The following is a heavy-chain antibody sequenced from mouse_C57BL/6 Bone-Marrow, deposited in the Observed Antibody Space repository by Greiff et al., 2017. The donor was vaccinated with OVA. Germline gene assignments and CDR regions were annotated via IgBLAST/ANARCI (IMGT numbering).Heavy chain of an antibody. V-gene: IGHV1-15*01. CDR2: IDPETGGT. CDR1: GYTFTDYE. D-gene: IGHD2-3*01. CDR3: TMRGYYDY. Sequence: VQLQESGAELVRPGASVTLSCKASGYTFTDYEMHWVKQTPVHGLEWIGAIDPETGGTAYNQKFKGKAILTADKSSSTAYMELRSLTSEDSAVYYFTMRGYYDYWGQGTTLTVSS. J-gene: IGHJ2*01.